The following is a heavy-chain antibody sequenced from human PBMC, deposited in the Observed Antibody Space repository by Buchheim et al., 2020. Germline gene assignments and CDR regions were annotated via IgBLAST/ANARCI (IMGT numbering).Heavy chain of an antibody. D-gene: IGHD5-12*01. CDR1: GYTFTSYD. CDR2: MSPNSGNT. V-gene: IGHV1-8*01. Sequence: QVQLVQSGAEVKKPGASVKVPCKASGYTFTSYDINWVRQATGQGLEWMGWMSPNSGNTGYAQKFQGRVTMTRNTSISPAYMELSSLKSEDTAVYYCARYVDIVATISGYYYGMDVWGQGTT. J-gene: IGHJ6*02. CDR3: ARYVDIVATISGYYYGMDV.